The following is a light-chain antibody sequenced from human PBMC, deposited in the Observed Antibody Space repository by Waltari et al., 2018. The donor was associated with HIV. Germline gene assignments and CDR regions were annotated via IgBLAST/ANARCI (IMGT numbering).Light chain of an antibody. V-gene: IGKV3-11*01. CDR3: QQRGFWPPYVFS. CDR2: DAS. CDR1: QSVSNF. Sequence: EIVLTQSPATLSLSPGERATLSCRASQSVSNFLAWYQQKPGQTPRLLIYDASNRATVIPARFSGSGSGTDFTLTISSLEPEDFAVYYCQQRGFWPPYVFSFGQGTKLEIK. J-gene: IGKJ2*01.